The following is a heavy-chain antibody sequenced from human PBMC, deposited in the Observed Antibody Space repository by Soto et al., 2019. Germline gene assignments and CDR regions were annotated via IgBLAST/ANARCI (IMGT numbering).Heavy chain of an antibody. CDR1: GGSISSGGYS. J-gene: IGHJ4*02. D-gene: IGHD1-1*01. Sequence: SETLSLTCAVSGGSISSGGYSWSWIRQPPGKGLEWIGYIYRSGSTYYNPSLKSRVTVSVERSKNQFSLKLSSVTAADTAVYYCATSRWVQLGYFEYWGQGAMVTVSS. CDR3: ATSRWVQLGYFEY. V-gene: IGHV4-30-2*01. CDR2: IYRSGST.